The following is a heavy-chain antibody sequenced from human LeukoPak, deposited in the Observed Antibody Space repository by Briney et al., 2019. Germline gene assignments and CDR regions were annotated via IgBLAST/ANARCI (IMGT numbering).Heavy chain of an antibody. D-gene: IGHD5-12*01. CDR2: IKSKTDGGTT. Sequence: GGSLRLSCAASGFTFSNAWMSWVRQSPGKGLEWVGRIKSKTDGGTTDYAAPVKGRFTISRDDSKNTLYLQMNSLKTEDTAVYYCTTDSSLVATIPDYWGQGTLVTVSS. V-gene: IGHV3-15*01. CDR3: TTDSSLVATIPDY. CDR1: GFTFSNAW. J-gene: IGHJ4*02.